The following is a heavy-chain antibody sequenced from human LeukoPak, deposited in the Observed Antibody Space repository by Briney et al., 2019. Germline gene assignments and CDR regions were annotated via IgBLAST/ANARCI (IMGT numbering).Heavy chain of an antibody. CDR3: ARDRRDGYCLGH. CDR2: INSDGSSI. J-gene: IGHJ4*02. CDR1: GFTFSSYW. D-gene: IGHD2-2*03. Sequence: GGSLRLSCAASGFTFSSYWMHWVRQAPGKGLVWVSRINSDGSSIDYADSVKGRFTISRDNAKNTVNLQMNSLRAEDTAVYYCARDRRDGYCLGHWGQGTLVTVSS. V-gene: IGHV3-74*01.